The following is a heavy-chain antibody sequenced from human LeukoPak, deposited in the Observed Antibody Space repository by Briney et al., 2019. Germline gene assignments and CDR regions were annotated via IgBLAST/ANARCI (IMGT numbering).Heavy chain of an antibody. Sequence: SETLSLTCTVSGGSISSGGYYWSWIRQPPGKGLEWIGYIYHSGSTYYNPSLKSRVTISVDRSKNQFSLKLSSVTAADTAVYYCASPSIYCSSTSCFDYWGQGTLVTVSS. J-gene: IGHJ4*02. CDR3: ASPSIYCSSTSCFDY. CDR1: GGSISSGGYY. D-gene: IGHD2-2*01. CDR2: IYHSGST. V-gene: IGHV4-30-2*01.